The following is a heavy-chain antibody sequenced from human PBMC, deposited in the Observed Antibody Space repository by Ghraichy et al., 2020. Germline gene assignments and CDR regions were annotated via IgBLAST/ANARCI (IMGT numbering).Heavy chain of an antibody. Sequence: GGSLRLSCAASGFTFRNYWMHWVRQAPGKGLVWVSRINSDGSRTSYADSVKGRITISRDNAKNTLYLQMNRLRAEDTAVDYWVGRADCGVAYGMDVWGQGTTATAS. J-gene: IGHJ6*02. CDR1: GFTFRNYW. CDR2: INSDGSRT. D-gene: IGHD3-3*01. CDR3: VGRADCGVAYGMDV. V-gene: IGHV3-74*01.